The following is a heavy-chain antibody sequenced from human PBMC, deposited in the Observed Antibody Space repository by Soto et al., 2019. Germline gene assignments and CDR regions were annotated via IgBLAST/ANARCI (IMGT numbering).Heavy chain of an antibody. Sequence: SETLSLTCTVSGASVKTGGDYWTWIRQFPGKGLEWMGYIYYSGSTNYNPSLKSRVTISVDTSKNQFSLKLSSVTAADTAVYYCARGGDYDFWSGYYRRYYYYYMDVWGKGTTVTVSS. J-gene: IGHJ6*03. CDR2: IYYSGST. CDR1: GASVKTGGDY. V-gene: IGHV4-61*08. CDR3: ARGGDYDFWSGYYRRYYYYYMDV. D-gene: IGHD3-3*01.